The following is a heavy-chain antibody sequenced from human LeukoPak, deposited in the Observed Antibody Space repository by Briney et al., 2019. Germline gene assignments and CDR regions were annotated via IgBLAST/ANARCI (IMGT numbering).Heavy chain of an antibody. CDR3: ARGRVSSSTWYSTYYYYFYMDI. J-gene: IGHJ6*03. Sequence: SETLSLTCSVSDDSITMYYWTWIRQPPGKGLEWTGYVDHTGSTNFNPSLNGRVSISRDTTNNLFSLRLRSVTAADTAVYFCARGRVSSSTWYSTYYYYFYMDIWGKGNTVTVSS. CDR1: DDSITMYY. CDR2: VDHTGST. V-gene: IGHV4-59*01. D-gene: IGHD1-1*01.